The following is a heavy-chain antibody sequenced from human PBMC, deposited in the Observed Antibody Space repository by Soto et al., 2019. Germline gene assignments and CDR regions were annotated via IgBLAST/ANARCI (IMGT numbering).Heavy chain of an antibody. D-gene: IGHD6-13*01. CDR3: ARSGISWIIRDLDS. V-gene: IGHV1-18*01. CDR2: ISAYNGNI. Sequence: QVQLVQSGGEVKKPGASVKVSCKASAYTFTNYGISWVRQAPGQGLEWMGWISAYNGNINYAQKYRGRVTMTTGTPTSLAYLEVRSLRSDDTAVSYGARSGISWIIRDLDSWGQGTLVSV. CDR1: AYTFTNYG. J-gene: IGHJ4*02.